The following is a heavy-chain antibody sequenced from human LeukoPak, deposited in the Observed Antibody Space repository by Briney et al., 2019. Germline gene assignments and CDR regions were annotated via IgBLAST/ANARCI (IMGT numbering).Heavy chain of an antibody. Sequence: GASVKVSCKASGYTFTGYYMHWVRQAPGQGLEWLGWIIPNSGVTNYAQKFQGRVTLTRDTSIITAYMELTRLRSDDTAMYYCARDRTTVTTGYYGMDVWGQGTTLTVSS. CDR2: IIPNSGVT. J-gene: IGHJ6*02. V-gene: IGHV1-2*02. CDR1: GYTFTGYY. CDR3: ARDRTTVTTGYYGMDV. D-gene: IGHD4-17*01.